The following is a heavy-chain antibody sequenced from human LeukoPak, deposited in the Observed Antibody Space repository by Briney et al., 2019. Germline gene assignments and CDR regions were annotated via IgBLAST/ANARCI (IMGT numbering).Heavy chain of an antibody. CDR3: AKDNARYFDWLFTGTFDY. CDR2: ISYDGSNK. Sequence: PGGSLRLSCAASGFTFSSYGMHWVRQAPGKGLEWVAVISYDGSNKYYADSAKGRFTISRDNSKNTLYLQMNSLRAEDTAVYYCAKDNARYFDWLFTGTFDYWGQGTLVTVSS. J-gene: IGHJ4*02. CDR1: GFTFSSYG. V-gene: IGHV3-30*18. D-gene: IGHD3-9*01.